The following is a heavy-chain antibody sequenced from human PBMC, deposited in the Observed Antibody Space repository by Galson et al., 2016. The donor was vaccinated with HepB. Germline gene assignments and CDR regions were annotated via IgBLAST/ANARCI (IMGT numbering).Heavy chain of an antibody. D-gene: IGHD6-19*01. CDR1: GLIVTRNS. CDR3: ARVFVEVAGTGAFDF. CDR2: IYSGNTT. Sequence: SLRLSCAASGLIVTRNSMTWVRQAPGKGLEWVSTIYSGNTTHYADSVKGRCTISSDNSKNTLYLQMNSLRPEDTAVYYCARVFVEVAGTGAFDFRGQGTMVTVSS. V-gene: IGHV3-53*01. J-gene: IGHJ3*01.